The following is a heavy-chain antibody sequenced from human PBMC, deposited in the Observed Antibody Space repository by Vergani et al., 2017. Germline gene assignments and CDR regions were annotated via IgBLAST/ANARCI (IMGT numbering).Heavy chain of an antibody. J-gene: IGHJ6*03. CDR1: GFIVSSNY. D-gene: IGHD3-3*01. V-gene: IGHV3-53*01. CDR3: ATLDFWSGYSGSGYYYIDV. CDR2: IYSGGST. Sequence: VQLEESGGGLIQPGGSLRLSCAASGFIVSSNYMSWVRQAPGKGLEWVSVIYSGGSTYYADSVKGRFTISRDNSKNTLYLQMNSLRAEDTAVYYCATLDFWSGYSGSGYYYIDVWGKGTTVTVSS.